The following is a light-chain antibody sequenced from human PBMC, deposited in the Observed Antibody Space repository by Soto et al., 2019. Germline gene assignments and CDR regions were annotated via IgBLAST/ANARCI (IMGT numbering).Light chain of an antibody. J-gene: IGLJ2*01. V-gene: IGLV6-57*02. CDR1: GGSIASNY. Sequence: NFMLTQPHSVSESPGKTVTISCTGSGGSIASNYVQWYQQRPGSVPTTVIYDDYQRSSGVPDRFSASIDSSSNSASLTISGLKTEDEADYSCQSYDSTIRAVVFGGATKLTVL. CDR2: DDY. CDR3: QSYDSTIRAVV.